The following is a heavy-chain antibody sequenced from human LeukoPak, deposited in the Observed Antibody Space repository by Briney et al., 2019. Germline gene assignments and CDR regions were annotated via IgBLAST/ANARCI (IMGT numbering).Heavy chain of an antibody. CDR3: ARVGRLDYGDYKGWFDP. J-gene: IGHJ5*02. D-gene: IGHD4-17*01. CDR2: MNPNSGNT. Sequence: ASVKVSCKASGYTFTSYDINWVRQATGQGLEWMGWMNPNSGNTGYAQKFQGRVTITRNTSISTAYMELSSLRSEDTAVYYCARVGRLDYGDYKGWFDPWGQGTLVTVSS. CDR1: GYTFTSYD. V-gene: IGHV1-8*03.